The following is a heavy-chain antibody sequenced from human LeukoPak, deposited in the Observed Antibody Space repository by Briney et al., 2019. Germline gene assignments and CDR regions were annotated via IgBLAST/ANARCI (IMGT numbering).Heavy chain of an antibody. CDR3: ARVARGDYYYYRDV. Sequence: GGSLRFSCGASGFTFSSYWMHWVRQAPGKGLVWVSRINNDGSSTSYADSVQGRFTISRDNAKNTLYLQMNSLRAEDTALYYCARVARGDYYYYRDVWGKGATVTVSS. D-gene: IGHD3-10*01. V-gene: IGHV3-74*01. CDR1: GFTFSSYW. J-gene: IGHJ6*03. CDR2: INNDGSST.